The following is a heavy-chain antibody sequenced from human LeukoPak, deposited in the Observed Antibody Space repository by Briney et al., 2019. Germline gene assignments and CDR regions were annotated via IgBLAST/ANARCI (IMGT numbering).Heavy chain of an antibody. Sequence: GASVTVSCKASGYTFTSYGISWVRQAPGQGLEWMGWISAYNGNTNYAQKLQGRVTMTTDTSTSTAYMELRSLRSDDTAVYYCARDSPDYGSGSYAYWGQGTLVTVSS. CDR1: GYTFTSYG. CDR3: ARDSPDYGSGSYAY. D-gene: IGHD3-10*01. V-gene: IGHV1-18*01. J-gene: IGHJ4*02. CDR2: ISAYNGNT.